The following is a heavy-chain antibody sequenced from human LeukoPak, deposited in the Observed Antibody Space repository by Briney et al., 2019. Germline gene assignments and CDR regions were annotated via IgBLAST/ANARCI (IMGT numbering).Heavy chain of an antibody. J-gene: IGHJ4*02. CDR3: AKVRLSSSWYVFDY. V-gene: IGHV3-30*02. CDR1: GFTFSSYG. D-gene: IGHD6-13*01. Sequence: GGSLRLSCAASGFTFSSYGMHWVRQAPGKGLEWVAFIRYDGSNKYYADPVKGRFTISRDNSKNTLYLQMNSLRAEDTAVYYCAKVRLSSSWYVFDYWGQGTLVTVSS. CDR2: IRYDGSNK.